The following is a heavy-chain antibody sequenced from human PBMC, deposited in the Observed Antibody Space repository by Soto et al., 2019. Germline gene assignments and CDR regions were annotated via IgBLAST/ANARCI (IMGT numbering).Heavy chain of an antibody. Sequence: QVQLVESGGGVVQPGRSLRLYCAASGFTFSSYGMHWVRQAPGKGLEWVAVIWYDGSNKYYADSVKGRFTISRDNSKNTLYLKMNSLGAEDTAVYYCARERGVRGPSLLWYFDLWGRGTLVTVSS. D-gene: IGHD3-10*01. CDR1: GFTFSSYG. CDR3: ARERGVRGPSLLWYFDL. V-gene: IGHV3-33*01. J-gene: IGHJ2*01. CDR2: IWYDGSNK.